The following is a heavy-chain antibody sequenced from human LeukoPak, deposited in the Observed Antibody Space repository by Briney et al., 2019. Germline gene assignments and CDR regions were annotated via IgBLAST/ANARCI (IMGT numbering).Heavy chain of an antibody. D-gene: IGHD2-8*01. CDR1: GYTFTGYY. CDR2: INPNSGGT. J-gene: IGHJ1*01. Sequence: VASVKVSCKASGYTFTGYYMHWVRQAPGQGLEWMGWINPNSGGTNYAQKFQGRVTMTRDTSISTAYMELSRLRSDDTAVYYCARGQGHCTNGVCFRLFQHWGQGTLVTVSS. V-gene: IGHV1-2*02. CDR3: ARGQGHCTNGVCFRLFQH.